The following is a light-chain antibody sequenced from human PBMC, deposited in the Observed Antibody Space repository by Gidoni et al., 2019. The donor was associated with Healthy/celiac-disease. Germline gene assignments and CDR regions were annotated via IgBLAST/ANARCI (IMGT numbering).Light chain of an antibody. CDR1: SSNIGAGYD. J-gene: IGLJ7*01. CDR2: GNS. V-gene: IGLV1-40*01. Sequence: QSVLTQPPSVSGAPGQRVTISCTGSSSNIGAGYDVHWYPQLPGTAPKLLIYGNSNRPSGVPDRFSGSKSGTSASLAITGLQAEDEADYYCQSYDSSLSAVFGGGTQLT. CDR3: QSYDSSLSAV.